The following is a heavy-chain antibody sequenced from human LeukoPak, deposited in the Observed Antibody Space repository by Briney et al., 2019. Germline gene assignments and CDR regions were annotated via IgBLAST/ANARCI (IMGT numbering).Heavy chain of an antibody. CDR2: ISSSGSTI. J-gene: IGHJ6*02. V-gene: IGHV3-48*03. CDR1: GFTFSSYE. D-gene: IGHD6-13*01. Sequence: PGGSLRLSCAASGFTFSSYEMNWVRQAPGKGLEWVSYISSSGSTIYYADSVKGRFTISRDNAKNSLYLQMNSLRAEDTAVYYCARLSSSWSYYCYGMDVWGQGTTVTVSS. CDR3: ARLSSSWSYYCYGMDV.